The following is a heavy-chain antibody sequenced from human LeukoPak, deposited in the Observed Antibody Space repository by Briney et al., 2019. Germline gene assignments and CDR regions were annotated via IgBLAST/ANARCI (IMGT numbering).Heavy chain of an antibody. Sequence: GASVEVSCKASGYAFTGYYMHWVRQAPGQGLEWVGWINPNSGGTNYAQKFQGRVTMTRDTSISTAYMELSRLRSDDTAVYYCARDGLSGDYSKWRNWFDPWGQGTLVTVSS. D-gene: IGHD4-17*01. CDR2: INPNSGGT. CDR1: GYAFTGYY. V-gene: IGHV1-2*02. CDR3: ARDGLSGDYSKWRNWFDP. J-gene: IGHJ5*02.